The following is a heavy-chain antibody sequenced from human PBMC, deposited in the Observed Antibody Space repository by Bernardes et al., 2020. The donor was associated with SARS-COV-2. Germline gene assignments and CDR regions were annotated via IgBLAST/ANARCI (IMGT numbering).Heavy chain of an antibody. CDR1: GGSISSYY. Sequence: LSLTCTVSGGSISSYYWSWIRQPPGKGLEWIGYIYYSGSTNYNPSLKSRVTISVDTSKNQFSLKLSSVTAADTAVYYCARDRIAVAGARFGWYFDLWGRGTLVTVSS. V-gene: IGHV4-59*01. J-gene: IGHJ2*01. D-gene: IGHD6-19*01. CDR3: ARDRIAVAGARFGWYFDL. CDR2: IYYSGST.